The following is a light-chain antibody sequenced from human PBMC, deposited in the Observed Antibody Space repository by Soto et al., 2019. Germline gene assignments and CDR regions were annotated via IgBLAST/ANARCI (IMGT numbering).Light chain of an antibody. CDR1: QSISSY. V-gene: IGKV1-39*01. J-gene: IGKJ1*01. CDR2: GAS. CDR3: QQSYSTPRT. Sequence: DIQMTQSPSSLSASVGDRFTITCRASQSISSYLIWYQQKPGKAPRLLIYGASTLQSGVTSRFSGSGSGTDFTLTISSLQPEDFASYYCQQSYSTPRTFGQGTKVDIK.